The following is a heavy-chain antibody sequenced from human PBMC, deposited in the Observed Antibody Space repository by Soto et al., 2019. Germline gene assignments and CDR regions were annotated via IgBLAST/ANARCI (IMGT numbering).Heavy chain of an antibody. CDR1: GYTFTSYY. Sequence: EASVKVSCKASGYTFTSYYMHWVRQAPGQGLEWMGIINPSGGSTSYAQKFQGRVTMTRDTSTSTVYMELSSLRSEDTAVYYCARDSTSLAAAGILFDYWGQGTLVTVSS. CDR3: ARDSTSLAAAGILFDY. J-gene: IGHJ4*02. V-gene: IGHV1-46*01. CDR2: INPSGGST. D-gene: IGHD6-13*01.